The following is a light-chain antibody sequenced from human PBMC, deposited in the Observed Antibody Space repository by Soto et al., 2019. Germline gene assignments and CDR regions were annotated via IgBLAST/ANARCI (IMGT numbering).Light chain of an antibody. CDR2: SNN. J-gene: IGLJ2*01. CDR1: SSNIGGTNY. Sequence: QSALTQPPSAYGTPGQKVFISCSGSSSNIGGTNYAYWYQQLPGAAPKLLMHSNNLRPSGVPERISGSKFGTAASLAISGLRSEDEAVYYCASWDDRLGAVIFGGGTKVTVL. CDR3: ASWDDRLGAVI. V-gene: IGLV1-47*02.